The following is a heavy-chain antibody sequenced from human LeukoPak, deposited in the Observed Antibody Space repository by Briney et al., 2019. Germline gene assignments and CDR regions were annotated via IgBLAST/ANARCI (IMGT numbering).Heavy chain of an antibody. Sequence: SETLSLTCTVSGGSIMSYYWSWIRQPPGKGLEWIGYIYYSGSTNYNPSLKSRVTISVDTSQNQFSLKLSSVTAADTAVYYCARVAAAGPLYGMDVWGQGTTVTVSS. D-gene: IGHD6-13*01. CDR1: GGSIMSYY. CDR2: IYYSGST. V-gene: IGHV4-59*01. CDR3: ARVAAAGPLYGMDV. J-gene: IGHJ6*02.